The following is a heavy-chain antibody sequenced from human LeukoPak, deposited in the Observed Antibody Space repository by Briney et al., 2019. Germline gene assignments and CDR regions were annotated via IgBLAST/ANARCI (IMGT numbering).Heavy chain of an antibody. D-gene: IGHD5-24*01. CDR3: ARDRYGDGFAHLDY. J-gene: IGHJ4*02. CDR1: GYTFTSYA. V-gene: IGHV1-2*02. Sequence: ASVKVSCKASGYTFTSYAIHWVRQAPGQGLEWMGWITPSGGTNYPQKFQGRVAITWDTSIATAYMDLSRLTSDDTAVYYCARDRYGDGFAHLDYWGQGALVTVSS. CDR2: ITPSGGT.